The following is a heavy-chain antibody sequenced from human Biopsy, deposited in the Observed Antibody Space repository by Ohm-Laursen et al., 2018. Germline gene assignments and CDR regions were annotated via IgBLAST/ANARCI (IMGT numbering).Heavy chain of an antibody. Sequence: ASVKVSCKVSGYAVTEFSMHWVRQAPGKGLEWMGGFAPENGKTIYAQKFQGRVTITADTSTSTAYMELSSLRSDDTAVYYCARGRRLPAAISSYYYAMDVWGQGTTVTVSS. CDR3: ARGRRLPAAISSYYYAMDV. V-gene: IGHV1-24*01. D-gene: IGHD2-2*01. CDR1: GYAVTEFS. J-gene: IGHJ6*02. CDR2: FAPENGKT.